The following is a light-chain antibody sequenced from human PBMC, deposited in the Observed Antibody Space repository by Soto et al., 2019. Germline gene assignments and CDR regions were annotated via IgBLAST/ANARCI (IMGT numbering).Light chain of an antibody. CDR3: QQYNVWPLT. CDR2: VAS. V-gene: IGKV3-15*01. J-gene: IGKJ4*01. CDR1: HSVSSN. Sequence: EIVMTQSPATLSVSPGERATLSCRASHSVSSNLAWYQQKTGQTPKLLIYVASTRATGIPARCSGSGSGTEFTLPISSLQSEDFAVYYCQQYNVWPLTFGGGTKVEFK.